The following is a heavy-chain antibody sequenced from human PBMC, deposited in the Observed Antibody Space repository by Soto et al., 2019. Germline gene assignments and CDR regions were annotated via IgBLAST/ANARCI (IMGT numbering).Heavy chain of an antibody. Sequence: QVQLVESGGGVVQPGRSLRLSCAASGFTFSSYAMHWVRQAAGKGLEWVAVISYDGSNKYYADSVKGRFTISRDNSKNTLYLQMNSLRAEDTAVYYCARDRSHLWLSKMSYYYGLDVWGQGTTVTVSS. V-gene: IGHV3-30-3*01. CDR1: GFTFSSYA. J-gene: IGHJ6*02. D-gene: IGHD3-10*01. CDR2: ISYDGSNK. CDR3: ARDRSHLWLSKMSYYYGLDV.